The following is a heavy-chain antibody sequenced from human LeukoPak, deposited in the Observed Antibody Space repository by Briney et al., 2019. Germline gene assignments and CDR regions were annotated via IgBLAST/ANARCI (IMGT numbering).Heavy chain of an antibody. D-gene: IGHD2-2*01. CDR2: INPNSGGT. J-gene: IGHJ5*02. CDR1: RYTFTDYY. CDR3: ARGGWSLGYCSSSSCLDWFDP. Sequence: ASVKVSCKASRYTFTDYYMHWVREAPGQGLEWMGWINPNSGGTNYAQKFQGRVTMTRDTSISTAYMELSRLRSDDTAVYYCARGGWSLGYCSSSSCLDWFDPWGQGTLVTVSS. V-gene: IGHV1-2*02.